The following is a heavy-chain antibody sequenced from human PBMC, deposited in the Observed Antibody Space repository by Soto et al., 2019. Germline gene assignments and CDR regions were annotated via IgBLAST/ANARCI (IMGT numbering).Heavy chain of an antibody. J-gene: IGHJ4*02. CDR2: IYYSGST. V-gene: IGHV4-59*01. D-gene: IGHD4-17*01. Sequence: PSETLSLTCTVSGGSISSYYCSWIRQPPGKGLEWIGYIYYSGSTNYNPSLKSRVTISVDTSKNQFSLKLSSVTAADTAVYYCARGAARFYGDYLNYFDYRGQRTLVTVSS. CDR3: ARGAARFYGDYLNYFDY. CDR1: GGSISSYY.